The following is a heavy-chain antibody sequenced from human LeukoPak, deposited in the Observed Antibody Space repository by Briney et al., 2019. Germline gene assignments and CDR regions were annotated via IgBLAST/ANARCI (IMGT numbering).Heavy chain of an antibody. Sequence: GGSLSLSFAASGFPFSSYSMNWVRPAPGKGVEWVSYISSSSITIYYAVSVKGRFTISRDNAKNSLYLQMNSLRAEDTAVYYCARVGEGDAFDIWGQGTMVTVSS. V-gene: IGHV3-48*04. CDR2: ISSSSITI. CDR1: GFPFSSYS. D-gene: IGHD3-16*01. CDR3: ARVGEGDAFDI. J-gene: IGHJ3*02.